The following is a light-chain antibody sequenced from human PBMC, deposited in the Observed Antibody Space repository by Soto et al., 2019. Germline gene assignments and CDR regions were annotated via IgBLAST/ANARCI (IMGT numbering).Light chain of an antibody. J-gene: IGKJ1*01. CDR2: GAS. V-gene: IGKV3-20*01. Sequence: LTQAPSTLSLSPGQRASLSYRASQSVSNSYLAWYQHRPGQSPRLLVYGASSRATGIPDRFSGSGSGTDFTLIISRLEPEDFAVYYCQQYGSSPMTFGQGTKVDIK. CDR3: QQYGSSPMT. CDR1: QSVSNSY.